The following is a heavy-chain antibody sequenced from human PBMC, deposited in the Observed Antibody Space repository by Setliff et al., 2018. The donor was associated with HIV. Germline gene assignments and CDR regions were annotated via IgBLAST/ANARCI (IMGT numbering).Heavy chain of an antibody. J-gene: IGHJ6*02. CDR1: GGSISSHY. V-gene: IGHV4-59*11. CDR3: AREVKLAYCSGGSCPRAYYSGLDV. D-gene: IGHD2-15*01. Sequence: SETLSLTCTVSGGSISSHYWNWIRQPPGKGLEWIGYIHYSGSINYNPSLKSRVTISVDTSKNQFSLKLTSVTVADTAVYYCAREVKLAYCSGGSCPRAYYSGLDVWGQGTTVTVSS. CDR2: IHYSGSI.